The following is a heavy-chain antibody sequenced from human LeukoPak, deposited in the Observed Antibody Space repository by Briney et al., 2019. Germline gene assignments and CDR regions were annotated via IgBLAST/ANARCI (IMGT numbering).Heavy chain of an antibody. CDR3: AITRSYYFDY. J-gene: IGHJ4*02. CDR1: GGTFSSYA. D-gene: IGHD6-6*01. Sequence: SVKVSCKASGGTFSSYAISWVRQAPGQGLEWMGGIIPIFGTANYAQKFQGRVTITTDESTSTAYMELSSLRSEDAAVYYCAITRSYYFDYWGQGTLVTVSS. V-gene: IGHV1-69*05. CDR2: IIPIFGTA.